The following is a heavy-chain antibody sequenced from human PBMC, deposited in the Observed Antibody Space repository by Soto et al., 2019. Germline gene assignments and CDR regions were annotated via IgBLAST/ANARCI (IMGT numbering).Heavy chain of an antibody. J-gene: IGHJ4*02. D-gene: IGHD3-22*01. CDR2: IYYDGSNK. CDR1: GFTFSSYG. Sequence: QVQLVESGGGVVQPGRSLRLSCAVSGFTFSSYGMNWVRQAPGKGLEWVAAIYYDGSNKYYADSVRGRFTISRDNFKNTLYRHMNSLRAEDTAVYYCARDSKDDSSGYYAGFDYWGQGTLVTVSS. V-gene: IGHV3-33*01. CDR3: ARDSKDDSSGYYAGFDY.